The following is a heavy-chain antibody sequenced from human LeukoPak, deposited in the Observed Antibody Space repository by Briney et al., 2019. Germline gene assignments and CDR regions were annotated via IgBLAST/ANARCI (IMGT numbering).Heavy chain of an antibody. Sequence: PGGSLRLSCAASGFTFSSSGMHWVRQAPGKGLEWVTFIRNDGSKEYYADSVKGRFTISRDNSKNTLYLQLNNLRPDDSAVYYCSKSNSYSVDYWGQGTLVTVSS. CDR3: SKSNSYSVDY. CDR1: GFTFSSSG. J-gene: IGHJ4*02. V-gene: IGHV3-30*02. CDR2: IRNDGSKE. D-gene: IGHD2/OR15-2a*01.